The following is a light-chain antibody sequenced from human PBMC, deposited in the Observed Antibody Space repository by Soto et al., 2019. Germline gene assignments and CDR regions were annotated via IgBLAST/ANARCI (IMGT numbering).Light chain of an antibody. J-gene: IGKJ5*01. CDR3: QQYGSSPI. Sequence: EIVLTQSPGTLSLSPGERATLSCRASQSVSSSYLAWYQQKPGQAPRLLIYGASSRATGIPDRFSGSGSGTDFTLTISRREHEDVAVYYCQQYGSSPIFGQGTRLEIK. CDR1: QSVSSSY. CDR2: GAS. V-gene: IGKV3-20*01.